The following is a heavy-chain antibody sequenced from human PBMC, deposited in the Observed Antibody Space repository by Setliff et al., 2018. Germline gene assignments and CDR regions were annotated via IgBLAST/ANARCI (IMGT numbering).Heavy chain of an antibody. Sequence: QTGGSLSLSCAASGFTFSSYWMSWVRQAPGKGLEWVANIKQDGSEKYYVDSVKGRFTISRDNAKNSLYLQMNSLRAEDTAVYYCARDGRTRYYYYYMDVWGKGTTVTVSS. CDR2: IKQDGSEK. V-gene: IGHV3-7*01. J-gene: IGHJ6*03. CDR1: GFTFSSYW. CDR3: ARDGRTRYYYYYMDV.